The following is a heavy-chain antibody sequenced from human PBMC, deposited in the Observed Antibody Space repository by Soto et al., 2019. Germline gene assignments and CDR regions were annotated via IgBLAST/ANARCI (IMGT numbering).Heavy chain of an antibody. CDR2: ISGSGGST. D-gene: IGHD6-6*01. J-gene: IGHJ4*02. Sequence: GGSRRLSCAASGFTFSSYAMSWVRQAPGKGLECVSAISGSGGSTYYADSVKGRFTISRDNSKNTLYLQMNSLRAEDTAVYYCAKWFPPYISSPGYYFDYWGQGTLVTVSS. V-gene: IGHV3-23*01. CDR3: AKWFPPYISSPGYYFDY. CDR1: GFTFSSYA.